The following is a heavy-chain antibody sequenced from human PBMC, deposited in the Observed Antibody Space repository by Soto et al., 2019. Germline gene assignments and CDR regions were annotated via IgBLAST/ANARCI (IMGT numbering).Heavy chain of an antibody. V-gene: IGHV4-34*01. CDR2: INHSGST. D-gene: IGHD2-15*01. J-gene: IGHJ4*02. CDR3: ARSGYLGIYFDY. CDR1: GGSFSGYY. Sequence: SETLSLTCAVYGGSFSGYYWSWIRQPPGKGLEWIGEINHSGSTNYNPSLKSRVTISVDTPKNQFSLKLSSVTAADTAVYYCARSGYLGIYFDYWGQGTLVTVSS.